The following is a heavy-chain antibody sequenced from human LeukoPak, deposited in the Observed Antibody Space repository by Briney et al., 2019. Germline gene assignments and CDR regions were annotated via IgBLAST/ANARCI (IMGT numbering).Heavy chain of an antibody. Sequence: WMGWINPNSGGTNYAQKFQGRVTMTTDTSISTVYMELSRLRSDDTAVYYCAVAVAGVFDYWGQGTLVTVSS. D-gene: IGHD6-19*01. J-gene: IGHJ4*02. CDR3: AVAVAGVFDY. V-gene: IGHV1-2*02. CDR2: INPNSGGT.